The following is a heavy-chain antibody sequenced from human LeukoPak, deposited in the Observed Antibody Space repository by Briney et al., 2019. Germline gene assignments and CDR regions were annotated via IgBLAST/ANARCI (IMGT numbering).Heavy chain of an antibody. V-gene: IGHV3-48*03. CDR1: GFTFSSYE. CDR2: ISSSGSTI. Sequence: PGGSLRLSCAASGFTFSSYEMNWVRQAPGKGLEWVSYISSSGSTIYYADSVKGRFTISRDNAKNSLYLQMNSLRAEDKAVYYCGRSQNYNDSSGYSYWGQGTLVTVSS. D-gene: IGHD3-22*01. J-gene: IGHJ4*02. CDR3: GRSQNYNDSSGYSY.